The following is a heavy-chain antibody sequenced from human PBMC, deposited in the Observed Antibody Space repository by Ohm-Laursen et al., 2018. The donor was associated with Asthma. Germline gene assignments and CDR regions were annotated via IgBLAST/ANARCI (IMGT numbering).Heavy chain of an antibody. J-gene: IGHJ4*02. CDR3: TRGGHYGSYFDY. D-gene: IGHD4-17*01. Sequence: GSLRFSCAASGFTFSTYWMHWVRQAPGKGLVWVSRVYGDGSNTIYADSVKGRFTISRDNAKNTLYLQMNSLRAEDTAVYYCTRGGHYGSYFDYWGQGTLVTVSS. CDR2: VYGDGSNT. CDR1: GFTFSTYW. V-gene: IGHV3-74*01.